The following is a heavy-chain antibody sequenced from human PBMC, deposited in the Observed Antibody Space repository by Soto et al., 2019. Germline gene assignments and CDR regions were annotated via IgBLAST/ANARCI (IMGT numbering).Heavy chain of an antibody. V-gene: IGHV3-11*06. CDR1: GFTFSDYY. Sequence: QVQLVESGGGLVKPGGSLRLSCAASGFTFSDYYMSWIRQAPGKGLEWVSYISSSSSYTNYADSVKGRFTISRDNAKNSLYLEMNSLRAEDTAVYYCARDVSDYGGFDYWGQGTLVTVSS. CDR3: ARDVSDYGGFDY. J-gene: IGHJ4*02. D-gene: IGHD4-17*01. CDR2: ISSSSSYT.